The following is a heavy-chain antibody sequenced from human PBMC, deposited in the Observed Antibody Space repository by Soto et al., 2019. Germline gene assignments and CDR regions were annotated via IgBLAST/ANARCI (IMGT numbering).Heavy chain of an antibody. CDR2: MNPSTGNT. D-gene: IGHD6-19*01. CDR3: ARGRIIVAGGFDP. V-gene: IGHV1-8*01. CDR1: GYTFTSYD. Sequence: QVQLVQSGAEVKKPGASVKVSCKASGYTFTSYDIIWVRQATGQGLEWMGWMNPSTGNTDSAEKFQGRLIMTRNTSISTVYMELSSLRFEDTAVYYCARGRIIVAGGFDPWGQGTLVTVSS. J-gene: IGHJ5*02.